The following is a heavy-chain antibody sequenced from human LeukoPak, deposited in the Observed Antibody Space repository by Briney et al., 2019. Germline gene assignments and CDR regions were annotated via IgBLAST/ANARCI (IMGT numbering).Heavy chain of an antibody. V-gene: IGHV1-18*01. D-gene: IGHD3-9*01. Sequence: ASVKVSCKASGYSFTDYDFSWVRQAPGQGLEWLGWVSIYNDNTNYAREFQDRITMTTDISTSAAYMELKSLTSDDTAVYFCARTGHYQFDSWGQGTLVTVSS. J-gene: IGHJ4*02. CDR1: GYSFTDYD. CDR2: VSIYNDNT. CDR3: ARTGHYQFDS.